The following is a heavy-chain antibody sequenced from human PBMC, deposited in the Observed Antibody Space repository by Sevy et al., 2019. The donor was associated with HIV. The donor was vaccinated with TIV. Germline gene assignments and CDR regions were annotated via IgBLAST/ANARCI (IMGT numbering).Heavy chain of an antibody. CDR2: IFSSGST. V-gene: IGHV3-66*02. J-gene: IGHJ4*02. CDR3: VSLFLSYRSGWSSFDY. CDR1: GFTVNDKY. D-gene: IGHD6-19*01. Sequence: GGSLRLSCTISGFTVNDKYIIWVRQAPGKGLEWVSVIFSSGSTYYADSAKGRFTISRDNSKNTVYLQVNSVRAEDTAVYYCVSLFLSYRSGWSSFDYWGQGTLVTVSS.